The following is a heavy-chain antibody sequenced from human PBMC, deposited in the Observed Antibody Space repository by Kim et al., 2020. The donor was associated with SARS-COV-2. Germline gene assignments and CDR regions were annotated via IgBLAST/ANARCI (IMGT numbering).Heavy chain of an antibody. CDR3: ATYYDFWSGGDY. D-gene: IGHD3-3*01. V-gene: IGHV3-7*01. Sequence: YCVDSVKGRFTISRDNAKNSLYLQMNSLRAEDTAVYYCATYYDFWSGGDYWGQGTLVTVSS. J-gene: IGHJ4*02.